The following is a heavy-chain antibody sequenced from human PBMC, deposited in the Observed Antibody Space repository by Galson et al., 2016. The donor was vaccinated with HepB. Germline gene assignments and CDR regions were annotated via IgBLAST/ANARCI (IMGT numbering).Heavy chain of an antibody. Sequence: SLRLSCAASGFIFDNYYMTWIRQAPGKGLEWVSYISSSSDYTNYADSVKGRFTMSRDNSNNSSYLQMNSLRAEDTAVYYCARLRGYSYGDAFDIWGQGTMVTISS. D-gene: IGHD5-18*01. J-gene: IGHJ3*02. CDR3: ARLRGYSYGDAFDI. V-gene: IGHV3-11*06. CDR1: GFIFDNYY. CDR2: ISSSSDYT.